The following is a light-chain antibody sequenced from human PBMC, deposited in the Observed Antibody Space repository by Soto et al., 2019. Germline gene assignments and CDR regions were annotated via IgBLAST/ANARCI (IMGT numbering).Light chain of an antibody. J-gene: IGKJ1*01. CDR2: GAS. CDR3: QEYGYSRT. V-gene: IGKV3-20*01. CDR1: QSVTSTY. Sequence: EIVLTQSAGTLSLYPGDRATLSCRASQSVTSTYLAWYQHKRGQAPRLLIYGASSRATGIPDRFSGSGSGTDFTLTISRLEPEDFAVYYCQEYGYSRTFGQGTKVDIK.